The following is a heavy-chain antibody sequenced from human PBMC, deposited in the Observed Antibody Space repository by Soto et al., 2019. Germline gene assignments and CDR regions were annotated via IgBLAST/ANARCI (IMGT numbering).Heavy chain of an antibody. Sequence: ASVKVSCKASGYTFTGFYMHWVRRAPGQGLEWMGWINPNSGGTSYAQKFQGRVTMTRDTSISTVSMELNRLRSDDTAVYYCARDLAGDDYFDYWGQGTMVTVYS. CDR2: INPNSGGT. CDR1: GYTFTGFY. D-gene: IGHD6-19*01. V-gene: IGHV1-2*02. J-gene: IGHJ4*02. CDR3: ARDLAGDDYFDY.